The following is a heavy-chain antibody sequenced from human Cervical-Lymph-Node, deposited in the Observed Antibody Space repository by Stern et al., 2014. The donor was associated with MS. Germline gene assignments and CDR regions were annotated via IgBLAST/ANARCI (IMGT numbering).Heavy chain of an antibody. Sequence: QVTLRESGPVLVKSTETLTLTCTVSGFSLRKAGMGVSWIRQPPGKALEWLAHIFPNDEKSYRTSLKSRLTISKDTSKSQVVLTMTNMDPLDTATYYCARTLLLLFCDFSSRWFDPWGQGTLVTVSS. CDR2: IFPNDEK. CDR1: GFSLRKAGMG. J-gene: IGHJ5*02. D-gene: IGHD2-21*01. V-gene: IGHV2-26*01. CDR3: ARTLLLLFCDFSSRWFDP.